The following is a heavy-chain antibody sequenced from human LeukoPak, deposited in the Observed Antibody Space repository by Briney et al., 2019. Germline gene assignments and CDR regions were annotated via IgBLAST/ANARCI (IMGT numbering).Heavy chain of an antibody. D-gene: IGHD2-2*01. CDR2: ISGSGGST. CDR1: GFTFSSYA. J-gene: IGHJ3*02. V-gene: IGHV3-23*01. Sequence: PGGSLRLSCAASGFTFSSYAMSWVRQAPGKGLEWVSAISGSGGSTYYADSVKGRFTISRDNAKNSLYLQMNSLRAEDTAVYYCARKDCSSTSCSLSFDIWGQGTMVTVSS. CDR3: ARKDCSSTSCSLSFDI.